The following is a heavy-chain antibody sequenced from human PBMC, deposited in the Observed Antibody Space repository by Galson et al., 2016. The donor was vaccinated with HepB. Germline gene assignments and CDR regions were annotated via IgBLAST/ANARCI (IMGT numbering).Heavy chain of an antibody. CDR3: ARVVPLHSGGWYVRGDGWFDP. Sequence: SLRLSCAASGFTFSYYYMSWICQAPGKGLEWVSYISSSGSTIYYADSVKGRFTISRDNAKNSLYLQMNSLRAEDTAVYYRARVVPLHSGGWYVRGDGWFDPWGQGTLVTVSS. CDR2: ISSSGSTI. V-gene: IGHV3-11*01. D-gene: IGHD6-19*01. J-gene: IGHJ5*02. CDR1: GFTFSYYY.